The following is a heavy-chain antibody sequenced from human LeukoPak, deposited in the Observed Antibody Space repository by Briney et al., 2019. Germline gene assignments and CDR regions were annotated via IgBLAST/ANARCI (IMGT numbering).Heavy chain of an antibody. D-gene: IGHD6-19*01. CDR3: ARHESGWPLF. J-gene: IGHJ4*02. Sequence: GESLEISCQGSGSIFTSYWISWARQLPGKGLEWMGRIDPSDSYTNYSPSFQGHVTISADKSISTAYLQWSSLKASDTAMYYCARHESGWPLFWGQGTLVTVSS. CDR1: GSIFTSYW. CDR2: IDPSDSYT. V-gene: IGHV5-10-1*01.